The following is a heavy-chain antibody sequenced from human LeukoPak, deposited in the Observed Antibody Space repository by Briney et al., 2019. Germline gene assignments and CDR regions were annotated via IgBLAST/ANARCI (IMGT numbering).Heavy chain of an antibody. CDR1: GFTFSSYC. Sequence: GGSLRLSCAASGFTFSSYCMRWVRQAPGKGLEWVANIKQDGSEKYYVDSVKGRFTISRDNAKNSLYLQMNSLRAEDTAVYYCARGSEYYYYYMDVWGKGTTVTVSS. CDR2: IKQDGSEK. J-gene: IGHJ6*03. D-gene: IGHD6-25*01. V-gene: IGHV3-7*01. CDR3: ARGSEYYYYYMDV.